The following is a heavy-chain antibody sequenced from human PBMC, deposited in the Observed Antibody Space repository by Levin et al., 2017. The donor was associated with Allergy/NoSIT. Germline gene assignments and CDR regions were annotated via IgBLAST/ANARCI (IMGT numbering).Heavy chain of an antibody. D-gene: IGHD2-21*02. CDR2: IFHTGST. CDR1: GGSLSSHY. Sequence: PSETLSLTCTVSGGSLSSHYWSWIRQSPEKGLEWIAYIFHTGSTSYNPSLKSRVTISVDTSNNQFSLKLNSVTAADTAVYYCARGGGCDLGSFEVWGQGTSVTVSS. V-gene: IGHV4-59*11. J-gene: IGHJ3*01. CDR3: ARGGGCDLGSFEV.